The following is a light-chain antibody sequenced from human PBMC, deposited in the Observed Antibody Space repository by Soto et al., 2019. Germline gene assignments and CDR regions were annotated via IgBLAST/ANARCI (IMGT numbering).Light chain of an antibody. V-gene: IGKV3-20*01. CDR3: QQYGSSGT. CDR2: GAS. CDR1: QSVGSTY. Sequence: EIVLTQSPDTLSLSPGERATLSCRASQSVGSTYLAWYQQKPGQAPRLLIYGASTRATGVPDRFSGSGSGTDFTLTVSELEPEDFAVYYCQQYGSSGTFGQGTKVDIK. J-gene: IGKJ1*01.